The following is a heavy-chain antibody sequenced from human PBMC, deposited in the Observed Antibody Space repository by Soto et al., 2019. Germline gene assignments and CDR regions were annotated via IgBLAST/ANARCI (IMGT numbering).Heavy chain of an antibody. CDR2: IYSGGST. CDR1: GFTVSSNY. CDR3: ARGRDTAMATGAFDI. V-gene: IGHV3-53*01. D-gene: IGHD5-18*01. J-gene: IGHJ3*02. Sequence: GSLRLSCAASGFTVSSNYMSWVRQAPGKGLEWVSVIYSGGSTYYADSVKGRFTISRDNSKNTLYLQMNSLRAEDTAVYYCARGRDTAMATGAFDIWGQGTRVTVSS.